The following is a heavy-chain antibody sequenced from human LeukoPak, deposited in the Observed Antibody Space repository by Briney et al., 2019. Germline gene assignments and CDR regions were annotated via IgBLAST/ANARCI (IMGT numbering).Heavy chain of an antibody. V-gene: IGHV4-39*01. CDR3: ARLPARKVVGATLDY. Sequence: SETLSLTCTVFGGSINSASYYWGWIRQPPGKGLEWIGSLYYSENTYYNPSPKSRVTISVDTSKNQFSLKLSSVTAADTAVYYCARLPARKVVGATLDYWGQGTLVTVSS. J-gene: IGHJ4*02. D-gene: IGHD1-26*01. CDR1: GGSINSASYY. CDR2: LYYSENT.